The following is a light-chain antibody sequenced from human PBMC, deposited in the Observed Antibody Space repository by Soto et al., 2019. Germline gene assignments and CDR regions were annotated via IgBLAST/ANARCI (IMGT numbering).Light chain of an antibody. CDR2: EVS. J-gene: IGLJ1*01. Sequence: QSALTQPASVSGPPGQSINISCTGTSSDIGGYTYVSWYQHHPGKAPKLIIYEVSNRPSGVSNGFSGSKSGNTASLTISGLQADDEADYYCRLYTSSDTYVFGTETKVIVL. CDR1: SSDIGGYTY. CDR3: RLYTSSDTYV. V-gene: IGLV2-14*01.